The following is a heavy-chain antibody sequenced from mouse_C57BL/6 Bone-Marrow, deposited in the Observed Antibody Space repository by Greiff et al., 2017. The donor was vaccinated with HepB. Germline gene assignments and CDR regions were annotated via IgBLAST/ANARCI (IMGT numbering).Heavy chain of an antibody. Sequence: QVQLKQPGAELVKPGASVKMSCKASGYTFTSYWITWVKQRPGQGLEWIGDIYPGSGSTNYNEKFKSKATLTVDTSSSTAYMQLSSLTSEDSAVYYCAKKIYYGYDGYFDVWGTGTTVTVSS. CDR2: IYPGSGST. CDR3: AKKIYYGYDGYFDV. V-gene: IGHV1-55*01. CDR1: GYTFTSYW. D-gene: IGHD2-2*01. J-gene: IGHJ1*03.